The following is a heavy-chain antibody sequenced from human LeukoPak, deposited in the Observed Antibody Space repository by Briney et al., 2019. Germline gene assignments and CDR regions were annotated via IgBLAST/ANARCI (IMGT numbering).Heavy chain of an antibody. J-gene: IGHJ3*02. D-gene: IGHD5-24*01. Sequence: PSETLSLTCTVSGGSISSSSYQWGWIRQPPGKGLEWIETISYSGSTYYNPSLKSRVTISVDTSKNQFSLKLSSVTAADTAVYYCARRATALDAFDIWGQGTVVTVSS. V-gene: IGHV4-39*01. CDR1: GGSISSSSYQ. CDR3: ARRATALDAFDI. CDR2: ISYSGST.